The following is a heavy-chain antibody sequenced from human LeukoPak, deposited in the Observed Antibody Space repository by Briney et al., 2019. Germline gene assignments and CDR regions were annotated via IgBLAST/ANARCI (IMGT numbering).Heavy chain of an antibody. CDR2: VYTSGSV. J-gene: IGHJ4*02. CDR3: AGGATVVTLNY. Sequence: PGGSLRLSCAASAFTFRSNDMSWVRQAPGKGLEWVSVVYTSGSVSYADSVKGRFTISRDNSKNTLNLQMNSLRTEDTAVYYCAGGATVVTLNYWGQGTLVTVSS. CDR1: AFTFRSND. V-gene: IGHV3-66*02. D-gene: IGHD4-23*01.